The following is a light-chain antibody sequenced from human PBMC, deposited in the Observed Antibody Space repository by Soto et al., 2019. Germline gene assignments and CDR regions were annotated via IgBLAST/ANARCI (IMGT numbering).Light chain of an antibody. CDR3: QQYSTWPRT. J-gene: IGKJ1*01. CDR2: DAS. Sequence: EIVLTQSPATLSLSPGERATLFCRASQSVSSYLAWYQQKPGQAPRLLIYDASNRATGIPARFSGSGSGTDFSLTISSLEPEDFAVYYCQQYSTWPRTFGQGTKVDIK. V-gene: IGKV3-11*01. CDR1: QSVSSY.